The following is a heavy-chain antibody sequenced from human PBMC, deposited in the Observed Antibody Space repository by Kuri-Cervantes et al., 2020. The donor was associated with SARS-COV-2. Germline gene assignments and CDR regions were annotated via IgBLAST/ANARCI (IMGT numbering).Heavy chain of an antibody. Sequence: SETLSLTCAVYGGSFSGYYWSWIRQPPGKGLEWIGEINHSGGTNYNPSLKSRVTISVDTSKNQFSLKLSSVTAADTAVYYCASGYSSGPYDYWGQGTLVTVSS. CDR3: ASGYSSGPYDY. CDR2: INHSGGT. D-gene: IGHD6-19*01. J-gene: IGHJ4*02. V-gene: IGHV4-34*01. CDR1: GGSFSGYY.